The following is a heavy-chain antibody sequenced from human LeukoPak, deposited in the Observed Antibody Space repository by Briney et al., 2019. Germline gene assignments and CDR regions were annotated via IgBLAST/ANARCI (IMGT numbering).Heavy chain of an antibody. CDR2: IIPIFGTA. Sequence: SVKVSCKASGGTFSSYAISWVRQAPGQGLEWMGGIIPIFGTANYAQKFQGRVTITADESTSTAYMELSSLRSEDPAVYYCARGTSFGMVPGAFDIWGQGTMVTVSS. J-gene: IGHJ3*02. D-gene: IGHD3-3*01. V-gene: IGHV1-69*01. CDR1: GGTFSSYA. CDR3: ARGTSFGMVPGAFDI.